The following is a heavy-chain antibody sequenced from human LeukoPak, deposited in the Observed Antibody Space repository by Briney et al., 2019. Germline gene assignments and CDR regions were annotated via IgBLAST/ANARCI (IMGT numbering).Heavy chain of an antibody. V-gene: IGHV3-48*01. CDR1: GFTFSSYS. D-gene: IGHD1-26*01. Sequence: GGSLRLSCAASGFTFSSYSMNWVRQAPGKGLEWVSYISSLSGTINYADSVKGRFIISRDNAKNSMFLQMNSLRAEDTAVYYCAKGYGWEASYYYYYMDVWGKGTTVTISS. J-gene: IGHJ6*03. CDR3: AKGYGWEASYYYYYMDV. CDR2: ISSLSGTI.